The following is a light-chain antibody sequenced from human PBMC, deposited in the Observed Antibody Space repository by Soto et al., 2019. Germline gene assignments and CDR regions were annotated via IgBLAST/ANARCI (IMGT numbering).Light chain of an antibody. CDR3: LQHKSYPWT. V-gene: IGKV1-12*01. CDR2: HTS. CDR1: QGISSW. Sequence: DIQMNQSPSSVSASVGDRVTITCRASQGISSWLAWYQQKPGKAPKRLLYHTSTLQSGVPSRFSGAGSGAEFTLTINGLQSEDFATYFCLQHKSYPWTFGQGTKVDIK. J-gene: IGKJ1*01.